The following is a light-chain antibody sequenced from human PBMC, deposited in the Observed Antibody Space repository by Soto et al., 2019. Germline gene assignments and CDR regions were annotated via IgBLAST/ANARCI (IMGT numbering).Light chain of an antibody. Sequence: DIQMTQSPSSLSASVGDRVNITCRASQVLGNDLGWYQQKPGKAPKRLIHGASTLQSGVPSRFSGSESATEFTLTINSLQPEDFATYYCLQHNTYPRTFGQRTKVEIK. J-gene: IGKJ1*01. CDR1: QVLGND. CDR3: LQHNTYPRT. CDR2: GAS. V-gene: IGKV1-17*01.